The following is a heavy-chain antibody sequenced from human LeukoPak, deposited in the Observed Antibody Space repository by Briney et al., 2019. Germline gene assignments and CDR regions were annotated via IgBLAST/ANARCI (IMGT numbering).Heavy chain of an antibody. CDR1: GGSIFSYY. D-gene: IGHD3-22*01. J-gene: IGHJ2*01. Sequence: SETLSLTCTVSGGSIFSYYFNWIRQPPGKGLEWIGYIYSNGITNYNPSLRSRGTISIATSKNQFSLRLRSVTAADTAIYYCARRAFYDTSGYYPASGYFDLWGRGTLVTVSS. CDR3: ARRAFYDTSGYYPASGYFDL. V-gene: IGHV4-4*08. CDR2: IYSNGIT.